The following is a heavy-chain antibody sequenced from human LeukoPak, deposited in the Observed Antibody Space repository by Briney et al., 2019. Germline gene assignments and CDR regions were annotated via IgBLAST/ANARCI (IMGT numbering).Heavy chain of an antibody. V-gene: IGHV4-34*01. CDR1: GFIFSDYY. CDR3: ARYLDYGGNSRVFQH. J-gene: IGHJ1*01. CDR2: INHGGST. Sequence: GSLRLSCAASGFIFSDYYMSWIRQAPGKGLEWIGEINHGGSTNYNPSLKSRVTISVDTSKNQFSLKLSSVTAADTAVYYCARYLDYGGNSRVFQHWGQGTLVTVSS. D-gene: IGHD4-23*01.